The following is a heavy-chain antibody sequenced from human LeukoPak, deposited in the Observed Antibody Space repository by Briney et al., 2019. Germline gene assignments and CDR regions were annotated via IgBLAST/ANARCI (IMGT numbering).Heavy chain of an antibody. CDR2: IYSGGST. V-gene: IGHV3-53*01. CDR1: GFTVSNNY. CDR3: AKDGAAAGFDY. Sequence: GGSLRLSCAASGFTVSNNYMSWVRQAPGKGLEWVSVIYSGGSTYYADSVKGRFTISRDTSKNTLYLQMNSLRAEDTAVYYCAKDGAAAGFDYWGQGTLVTVSS. D-gene: IGHD6-13*01. J-gene: IGHJ4*02.